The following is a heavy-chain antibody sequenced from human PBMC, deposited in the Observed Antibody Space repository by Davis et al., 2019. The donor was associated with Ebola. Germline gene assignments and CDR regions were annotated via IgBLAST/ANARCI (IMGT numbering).Heavy chain of an antibody. CDR3: AKSGLSFGVVKYHYGMDV. D-gene: IGHD3-3*01. CDR2: IWYDGSNK. Sequence: GGSLRLSCAASGFTFSRYGMHWVRQAPGKGLEWVAVIWYDGSNKYYADSVKGRFTISRDNSKNTLYLQMNSLRAEDTAGYYCAKSGLSFGVVKYHYGMDVWGKGTTVTVSS. V-gene: IGHV3-33*06. CDR1: GFTFSRYG. J-gene: IGHJ6*04.